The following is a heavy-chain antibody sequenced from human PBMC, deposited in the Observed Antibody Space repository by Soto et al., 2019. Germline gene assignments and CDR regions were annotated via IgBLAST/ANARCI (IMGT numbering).Heavy chain of an antibody. J-gene: IGHJ5*02. V-gene: IGHV2-5*02. D-gene: IGHD5-12*01. CDR3: AHSVVATISGNWFDP. Sequence: QITLKEYGPTLVKPTQTLTLTCTFSGFSLSTSGVGVGWIRQPPGKALEWLALIYWDDDKRYSPSLKSRLTITKDTSKNQVVLTMTNMDPVDTATYYCAHSVVATISGNWFDPWGQGTLVTVSS. CDR2: IYWDDDK. CDR1: GFSLSTSGVG.